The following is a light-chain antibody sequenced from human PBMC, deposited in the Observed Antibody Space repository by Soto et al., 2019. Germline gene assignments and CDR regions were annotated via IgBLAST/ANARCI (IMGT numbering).Light chain of an antibody. CDR2: EAS. CDR1: SSDVGSHKL. CDR3: CSYAGSTTRVQ. V-gene: IGLV2-23*01. J-gene: IGLJ2*01. Sequence: QSALTQPASVSGSPGQSITISCTGTSSDVGSHKLVSWYQQYPGKAPKLIIFEASKRPSGVSNRFSGSKSGSTASLTISGLQAEDEADYYCCSYAGSTTRVQFGGGTKVTVL.